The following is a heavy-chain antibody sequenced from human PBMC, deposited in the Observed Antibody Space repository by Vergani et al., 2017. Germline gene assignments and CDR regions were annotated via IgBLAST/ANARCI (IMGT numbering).Heavy chain of an antibody. CDR1: GGSISSYY. D-gene: IGHD1-26*01. Sequence: QVQLQESGPGLVKPSETLSLTCTVSGGSISSYYWSWIRQPPGKGLEWIGYIYYSGSTNYNPSLKSRVTISVDTSKNQFSLKLSSVTAADTAVYYCARDEKRELQNWGQGTLVTVSS. V-gene: IGHV4-59*01. J-gene: IGHJ4*02. CDR3: ARDEKRELQN. CDR2: IYYSGST.